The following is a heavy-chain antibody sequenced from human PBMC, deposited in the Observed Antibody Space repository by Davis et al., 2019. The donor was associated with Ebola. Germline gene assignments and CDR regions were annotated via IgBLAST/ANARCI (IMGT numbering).Heavy chain of an antibody. V-gene: IGHV1-45*02. Sequence: SVKVSCKASGGTFSSYTISWVRQAPGQALEWMGWITPFNGNTNYAQKFQDRVTITRDRSMSTAYMELSSLRSEDTAVYYCARAYYYDSSGYPGAFDIWGQGTMVTVSS. D-gene: IGHD3-22*01. J-gene: IGHJ3*02. CDR1: GGTFSSYT. CDR3: ARAYYYDSSGYPGAFDI. CDR2: ITPFNGNT.